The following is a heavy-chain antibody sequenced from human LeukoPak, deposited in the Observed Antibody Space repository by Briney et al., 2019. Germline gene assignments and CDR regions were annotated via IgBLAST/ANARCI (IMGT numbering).Heavy chain of an antibody. V-gene: IGHV4-59*01. CDR3: ARDRLHIDYGVLYYYYGMDV. J-gene: IGHJ6*02. CDR2: IYYSGST. CDR1: GGSISSYY. D-gene: IGHD4-17*01. Sequence: PSETLSLTCTVSGGSISSYYWSWIRQPPGKGLEWIGYIYYSGSTNYNPSLKSRVTISVDTSKNQFSLKLSSVTAADTAVYYCARDRLHIDYGVLYYYYGMDVWGQGTTFTVSS.